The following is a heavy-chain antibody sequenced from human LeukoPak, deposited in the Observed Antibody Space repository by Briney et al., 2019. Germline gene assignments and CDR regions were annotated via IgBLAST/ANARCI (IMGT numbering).Heavy chain of an antibody. CDR2: INPSGGST. D-gene: IGHD1-7*01. CDR1: GYTFTSYY. J-gene: IGHJ4*02. CDR3: ARAPGRELGFDY. Sequence: ASAKVSCKASGYTFTSYYMHWVRQAPGQGLEWMGIINPSGGSTSYAQKFQGRVTMTRDTSTSTVYMELSSLRSEDTAVYYCARAPGRELGFDYWGQGTLVTVSS. V-gene: IGHV1-46*01.